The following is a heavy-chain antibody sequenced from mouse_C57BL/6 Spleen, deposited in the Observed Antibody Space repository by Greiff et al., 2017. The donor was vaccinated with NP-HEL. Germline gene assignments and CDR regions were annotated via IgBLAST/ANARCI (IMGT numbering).Heavy chain of an antibody. Sequence: VQLVESGPELVKPGASVKISCKASGYAFSSSWMNWVKQRPGKGLEWIGRIYPGDGDTNYNGKFKGKATLTADKSSSTAYMQLSSLTSEDSAVYFCARDSYYQFAYWGQGTLLTVSA. V-gene: IGHV1-82*01. D-gene: IGHD2-10*01. CDR2: IYPGDGDT. CDR3: ARDSYYQFAY. CDR1: GYAFSSSW. J-gene: IGHJ3*01.